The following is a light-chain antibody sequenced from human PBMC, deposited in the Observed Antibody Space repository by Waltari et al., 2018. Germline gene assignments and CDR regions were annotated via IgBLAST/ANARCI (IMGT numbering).Light chain of an antibody. J-gene: IGLJ2*01. Sequence: QSFLTQPPSASGTPGQRVTISCSGSSSNIGSNTVNWYQQLPGTAPKLLVHSNNQWPSGVPDRVSGSKSGTSASLAISGLQSEDEADYYCAAWDDSLNGVVFGGGTKLTVL. CDR2: SNN. V-gene: IGLV1-44*01. CDR1: SSNIGSNT. CDR3: AAWDDSLNGVV.